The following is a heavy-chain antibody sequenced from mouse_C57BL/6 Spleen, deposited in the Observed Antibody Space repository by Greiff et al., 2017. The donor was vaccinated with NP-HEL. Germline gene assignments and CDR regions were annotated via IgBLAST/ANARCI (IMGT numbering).Heavy chain of an antibody. J-gene: IGHJ3*01. V-gene: IGHV5-4*01. CDR2: ISDGGSYT. CDR1: GFTFSSYA. CDR3: ARETLYYSNPFAY. D-gene: IGHD2-5*01. Sequence: EVHLVESGGGLVKPGGSLKLSCAASGFTFSSYAMSWVRQTPEKRLEWVATISDGGSYTYYPDNVKGRFTISRDNAKNNLYLQMSHLKSEDTAMYYCARETLYYSNPFAYWGQGTLVTVSA.